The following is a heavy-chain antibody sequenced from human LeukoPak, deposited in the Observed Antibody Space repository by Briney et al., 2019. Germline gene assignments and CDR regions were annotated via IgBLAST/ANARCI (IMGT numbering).Heavy chain of an antibody. CDR2: INPSAGST. J-gene: IGHJ6*02. D-gene: IGHD7-27*01. V-gene: IGHV1-46*01. CDR1: GYTFTSYY. CDR3: ARDLTGDPHYYFYYGMDV. Sequence: ASVKVSCKASGYTFTSYYMHWVRQAPGQGLEWMGIINPSAGSTTYAQKFQGRVTMTRDTSTSTVDMELSSLGSGDTAVYYCARDLTGDPHYYFYYGMDVWGQGTTVTVSS.